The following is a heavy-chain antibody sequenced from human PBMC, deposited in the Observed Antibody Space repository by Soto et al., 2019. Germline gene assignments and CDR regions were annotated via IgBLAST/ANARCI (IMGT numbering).Heavy chain of an antibody. V-gene: IGHV3-21*01. D-gene: IGHD3-3*01. CDR3: ARAGFWSGYYQPVDVDY. CDR2: IRSSSSYI. CDR1: GFTFSSYS. Sequence: GGSLRLSCAASGFTFSSYSMNWVRQAPGKGLEWASSIRSSSSYIYYADSVKGRFTISRDNAKNSLYLRMNSLRAEDTAVYYCARAGFWSGYYQPVDVDYWGQGTLVTVSS. J-gene: IGHJ4*02.